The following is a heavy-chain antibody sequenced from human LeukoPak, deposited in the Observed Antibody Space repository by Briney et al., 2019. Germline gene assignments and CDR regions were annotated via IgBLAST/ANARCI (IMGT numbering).Heavy chain of an antibody. Sequence: GASVKVSCKISGYSLSDLSIHLVREAPGEGLEWMGGFDSENNKMVYSQKFQGRVTMTEDTSADTAYMELTSLRSEDTAVYSCATDRVYRSSGRSWGFFDYWGQGTLVIVSS. J-gene: IGHJ4*02. CDR2: FDSENNKM. D-gene: IGHD6-19*01. CDR1: GYSLSDLS. V-gene: IGHV1-24*01. CDR3: ATDRVYRSSGRSWGFFDY.